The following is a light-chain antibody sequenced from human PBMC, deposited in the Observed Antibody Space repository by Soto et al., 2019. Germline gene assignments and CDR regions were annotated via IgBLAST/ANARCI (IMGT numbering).Light chain of an antibody. J-gene: IGKJ1*01. V-gene: IGKV3-11*01. CDR1: QSVSTY. CDR2: DAS. Sequence: EVVLTQSPATLSLSPGERATLSCRASQSVSTYLAWYQQKSGQAPRLLIYDASNRATGVPARFSGSGSGPDFTLTISSLEPEDFAVYYCQQLNSRVTFGQGTKVEIK. CDR3: QQLNSRVT.